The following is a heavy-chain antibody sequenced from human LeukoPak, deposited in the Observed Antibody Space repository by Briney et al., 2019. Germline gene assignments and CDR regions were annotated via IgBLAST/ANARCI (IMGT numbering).Heavy chain of an antibody. V-gene: IGHV4-30-4*01. Sequence: PSQTLSLTCTVSGGSISSGDYYWSWIRQPPGKGLEWIGYIYYSGSTYYNPSLKSRVTISVDTSKNQFSLKLSSVTAADTAVYYCARADPVYYGMDVWGQGTTVTVSS. CDR3: ARADPVYYGMDV. J-gene: IGHJ6*02. CDR2: IYYSGST. CDR1: GGSISSGDYY.